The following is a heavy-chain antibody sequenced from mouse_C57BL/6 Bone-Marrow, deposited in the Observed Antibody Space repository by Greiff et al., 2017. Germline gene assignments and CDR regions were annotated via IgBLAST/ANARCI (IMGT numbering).Heavy chain of an antibody. CDR3: TRGPRFAY. CDR1: GYTFTDYE. V-gene: IGHV1-15*01. CDR2: IAPETGGT. Sequence: QVQLQQSGAELVRPGASVTLSCKASGYTFTDYEMHWVKQTPVHGLEWIGAIAPETGGTAYNQKFKGKAILTADKSSSTAYMELRSLTSEDSAVYYCTRGPRFAYWGQGTLVTGSA. J-gene: IGHJ3*01.